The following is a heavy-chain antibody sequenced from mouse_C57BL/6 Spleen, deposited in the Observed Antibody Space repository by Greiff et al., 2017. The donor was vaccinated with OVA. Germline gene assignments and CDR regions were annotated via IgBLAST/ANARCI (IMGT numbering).Heavy chain of an antibody. J-gene: IGHJ2*01. CDR1: GYTFTSYW. CDR3: AREDYYGSTEYFDY. Sequence: QVQLQQPGTELVKPGASVKLSCKASGYTFTSYWMHWVKQRPGQGLEWIGNIYPSNGGTNYNEKFKSKATLTVDKSSSTAYMPLNSLTSEDSAVYYCAREDYYGSTEYFDYWGQGTTLTVAS. CDR2: IYPSNGGT. D-gene: IGHD1-1*01. V-gene: IGHV1-53*01.